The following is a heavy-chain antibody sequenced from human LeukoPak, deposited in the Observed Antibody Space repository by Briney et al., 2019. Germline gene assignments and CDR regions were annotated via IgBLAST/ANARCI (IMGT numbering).Heavy chain of an antibody. V-gene: IGHV3-23*01. CDR2: FSGSGGTT. J-gene: IGHJ6*03. Sequence: GGSLRLSCAASGFTFSSYAMNWVRQAPGRGLEWVSGFSGSGGTTYYAGSVKGRFTISRDNSKNTLYLQMNSLRAEDTAVYYCANGNRCTSPNRLGYYYFYMDVWGKGTTVTVSS. CDR1: GFTFSSYA. CDR3: ANGNRCTSPNRLGYYYFYMDV. D-gene: IGHD2-8*01.